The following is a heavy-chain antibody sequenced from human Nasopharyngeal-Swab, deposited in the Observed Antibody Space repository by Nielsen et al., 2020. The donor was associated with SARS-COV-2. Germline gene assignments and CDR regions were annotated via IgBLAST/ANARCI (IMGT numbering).Heavy chain of an antibody. J-gene: IGHJ6*03. V-gene: IGHV1-24*01. CDR2: FDPEDDEK. CDR1: GYRLSELS. D-gene: IGHD4-17*01. Sequence: ASVKVSCKVSGYRLSELSMHWVRQAPGKGLEWMGGFDPEDDEKIYAPKFQGRVTMTEDTSTNTAYLELSSLGSGDTAVYSCATGTLTSTLFHYYYYIDVWGKGTTVTVSS. CDR3: ATGTLTSTLFHYYYYIDV.